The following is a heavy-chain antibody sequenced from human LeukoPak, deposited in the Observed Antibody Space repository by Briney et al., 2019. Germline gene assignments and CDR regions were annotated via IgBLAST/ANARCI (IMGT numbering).Heavy chain of an antibody. CDR3: ARVRFDTAMDDY. CDR2: ISSSGSYI. D-gene: IGHD5-18*01. J-gene: IGHJ4*02. CDR1: GFTFSSYS. Sequence: PGGSLRLSCAASGFTFSSYSMNWVRQAPGKGLEWVSSISSSGSYIYYADSVKGRFTISRDNAKNSLYLQMNSLRAEDTAVYYCARVRFDTAMDDYWGQGTLVTVSS. V-gene: IGHV3-21*01.